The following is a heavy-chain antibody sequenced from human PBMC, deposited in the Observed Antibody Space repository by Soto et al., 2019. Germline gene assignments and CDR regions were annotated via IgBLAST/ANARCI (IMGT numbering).Heavy chain of an antibody. Sequence: QAQLVESGGGVVQPGRSLRLSCAASGFTFSSYGMHWVRQAPGTGLEWVAVISYDGGLQHYADSVKGRFTISRDNSQNMVLLPMNRLRAEDTAVYYCGSDRGYGHASAPYSWGPGTLVSVSS. CDR2: ISYDGGLQ. D-gene: IGHD5-18*01. CDR1: GFTFSSYG. V-gene: IGHV3-30*03. J-gene: IGHJ4*02. CDR3: GSDRGYGHASAPYS.